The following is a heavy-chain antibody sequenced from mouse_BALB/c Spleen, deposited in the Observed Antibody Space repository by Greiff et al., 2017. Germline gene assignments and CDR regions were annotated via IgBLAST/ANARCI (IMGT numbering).Heavy chain of an antibody. D-gene: IGHD2-3*01. V-gene: IGHV5-6-4*01. CDR3: TRGDDGYYWYFDV. CDR2: ISSGGSYT. J-gene: IGHJ1*01. Sequence: EVKVVESGGGLVKPGGSLKLSCAASGFTFSSYTMSWVRQTPEKRLEWVATISSGGSYTYYPDSVKGRFTISRDNAKNTLYLQMSSLKSEDTAMYYCTRGDDGYYWYFDVWGAGTTVTVSS. CDR1: GFTFSSYT.